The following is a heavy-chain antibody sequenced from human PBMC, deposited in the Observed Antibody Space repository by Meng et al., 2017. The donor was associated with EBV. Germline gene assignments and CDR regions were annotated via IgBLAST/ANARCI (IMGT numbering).Heavy chain of an antibody. J-gene: IGHJ5*02. CDR3: ARETSGYDFNWFDP. D-gene: IGHD5-12*01. CDR1: GYTFTSYG. Sequence: QVQLGRAEAEVKNPWASVKVSCKASGYTFTSYGISWVRQAPGQGLEWMGWISAYNGNTNYAQKLQGRVTMTTDTSTSTACMELRSLRSDDTAVYYCARETSGYDFNWFDPWGQGTLVTVSS. V-gene: IGHV1-18*01. CDR2: ISAYNGNT.